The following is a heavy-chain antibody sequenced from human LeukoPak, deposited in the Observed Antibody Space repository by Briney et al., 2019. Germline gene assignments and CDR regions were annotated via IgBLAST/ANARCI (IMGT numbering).Heavy chain of an antibody. Sequence: SETLSLTCTVSGGSISSSTYYWGWVRQSPGKGLEWIGSIYYSGSTYYNPSPKSRVTISVDTSKNQFSLKLSSVTAADTAVYYCARGPRWLQDYFNYWGQGTLVTVSS. V-gene: IGHV4-39*07. CDR1: GGSISSSTYY. J-gene: IGHJ4*02. CDR3: ARGPRWLQDYFNY. CDR2: IYYSGST. D-gene: IGHD5-24*01.